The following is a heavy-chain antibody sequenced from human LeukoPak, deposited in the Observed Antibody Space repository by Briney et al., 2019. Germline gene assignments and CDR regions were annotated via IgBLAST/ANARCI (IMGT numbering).Heavy chain of an antibody. D-gene: IGHD3-3*01. CDR3: ARARITIFGVVTGFDY. J-gene: IGHJ4*02. Sequence: GGSLRLSCAASGFTFSDHYMDWVRQAPGKGLEWVGRTRNKANSYTTEYAASVKGRFTISRDDSKNSLYLQMNSLKTEDTAVYYCARARITIFGVVTGFDYWGQGTLVTVSS. CDR1: GFTFSDHY. V-gene: IGHV3-72*01. CDR2: TRNKANSYTT.